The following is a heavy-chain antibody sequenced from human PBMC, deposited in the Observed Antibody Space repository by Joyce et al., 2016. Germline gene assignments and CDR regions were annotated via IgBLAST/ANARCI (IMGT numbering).Heavy chain of an antibody. J-gene: IGHJ6*02. Sequence: QVQLQESGPGLVKPSETLSLTCTVSGGSISSDYWSWIRRPPGKGLEWIRYVFYSGSTHYNPALKGRVTISVDTSKNQFSLKVSSVTAADTAVYYCARVKKLLSTQAYYGMDVWGQGTTVTVSS. CDR1: GGSISSDY. CDR2: VFYSGST. D-gene: IGHD3-16*02. CDR3: ARVKKLLSTQAYYGMDV. V-gene: IGHV4-59*01.